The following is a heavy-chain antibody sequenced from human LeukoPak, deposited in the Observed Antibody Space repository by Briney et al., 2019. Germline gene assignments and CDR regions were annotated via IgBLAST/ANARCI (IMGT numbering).Heavy chain of an antibody. V-gene: IGHV3-21*01. Sequence: PGGSLRLSCAASGFTFSSYAMNWVRQAPGKGLEWVSSISSSSGYIFYADSVKGRFTISRDNSKKIVYLQMDSLRVDDTAVYYCARVPGPNWFDPWGQGTLVTVSS. CDR2: ISSSSGYI. J-gene: IGHJ5*02. CDR3: ARVPGPNWFDP. CDR1: GFTFSSYA.